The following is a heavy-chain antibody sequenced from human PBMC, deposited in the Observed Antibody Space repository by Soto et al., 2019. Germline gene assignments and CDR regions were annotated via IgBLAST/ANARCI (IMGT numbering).Heavy chain of an antibody. D-gene: IGHD2-8*02. CDR3: ARDKITGLFDY. CDR1: GGSFSGYY. V-gene: IGHV4-34*01. J-gene: IGHJ4*02. CDR2: INHSGST. Sequence: QVQLQQWGAGLLKPSETLSLTCAVYGGSFSGYYWTWIRQPPGTGLEWIGEINHSGSTNYNPSLKSRVTISVDTSKNQFSLKLTSVXXADTAXXYXARDKITGLFDYWGQGTLVTVSS.